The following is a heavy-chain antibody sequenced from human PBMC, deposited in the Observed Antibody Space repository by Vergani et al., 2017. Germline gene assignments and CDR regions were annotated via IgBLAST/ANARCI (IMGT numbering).Heavy chain of an antibody. D-gene: IGHD6-19*01. CDR2: NYYTGTT. J-gene: IGHJ1*01. Sequence: QLQLQESGPGLVKPSETLSLTCTVSGVSIGSNSYYWGWIRQPPGKGLEWIGTNYYTGTTYYNDAHKSRLTISVDTSKNQVSLILTSVTAADTGVYYCPRNGRRGWAGYFQHWGQGTLVTASS. V-gene: IGHV4-39*01. CDR3: PRNGRRGWAGYFQH. CDR1: GVSIGSNSYY.